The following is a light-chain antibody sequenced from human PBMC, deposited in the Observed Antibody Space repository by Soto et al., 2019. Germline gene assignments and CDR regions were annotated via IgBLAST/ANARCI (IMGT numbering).Light chain of an antibody. CDR2: SNN. CDR1: SSNIGSNT. V-gene: IGLV1-44*01. J-gene: IGLJ2*01. Sequence: QSVLTQPPSASGTPGQRVTISCSGSSSNIGSNTVNWYRQLPGTAPKLLIYSNNQRPSGVPDRFSGSKSGTSASLAISGLQSEDEADYYCAAWDDSLKGKVFGGGTKVTVL. CDR3: AAWDDSLKGKV.